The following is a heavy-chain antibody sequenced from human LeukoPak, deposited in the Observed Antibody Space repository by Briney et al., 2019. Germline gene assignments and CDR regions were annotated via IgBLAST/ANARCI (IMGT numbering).Heavy chain of an antibody. V-gene: IGHV3-30-3*01. Sequence: PGGSLRLSCAASGSTFSGYTIHGVRQPPGKGLEWVAVISFDGSNKYYADSVKGRFTISRDNSKNTLYLQMNSLRAEDTAVYYCAREELGSSLGFDPWGQGTLVTVSS. CDR2: ISFDGSNK. CDR1: GSTFSGYT. J-gene: IGHJ5*02. CDR3: AREELGSSLGFDP. D-gene: IGHD3-16*01.